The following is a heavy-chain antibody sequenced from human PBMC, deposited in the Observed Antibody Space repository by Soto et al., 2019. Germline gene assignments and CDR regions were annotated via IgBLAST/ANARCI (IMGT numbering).Heavy chain of an antibody. CDR1: GGSISSGDYY. J-gene: IGHJ6*02. D-gene: IGHD6-6*01. Sequence: SETLSLTCTVSGGSISSGDYYWSWIRQPPGKGLEWIGYIYYSGSTYYNPSLKSRVTISVDTSKNQFSLKLSSVTAADTAVYYCARRKGGYSSSSNYGMDVWGQGTTVTVSS. CDR2: IYYSGST. CDR3: ARRKGGYSSSSNYGMDV. V-gene: IGHV4-30-4*01.